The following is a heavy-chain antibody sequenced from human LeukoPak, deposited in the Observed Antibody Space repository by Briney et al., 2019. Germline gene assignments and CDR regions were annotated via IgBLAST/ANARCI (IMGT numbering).Heavy chain of an antibody. J-gene: IGHJ4*02. CDR2: ISYDGSLK. V-gene: IGHV3-30-3*01. CDR3: AKDAYSSVSPRYFDY. CDR1: GFTFSTSP. D-gene: IGHD5-18*01. Sequence: QPGRSLRLSCAASGFTFSTSPMNWVRQSPGKGLEWLAVISYDGSLKYYADSVKGRFTISRDNSNSALYLQMNSLTTEDTALYFCAKDAYSSVSPRYFDYWGQGTLVTVSS.